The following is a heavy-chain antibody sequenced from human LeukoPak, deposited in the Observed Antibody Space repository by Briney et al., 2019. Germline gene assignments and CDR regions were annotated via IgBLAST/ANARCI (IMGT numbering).Heavy chain of an antibody. V-gene: IGHV4-4*07. CDR1: GGSISSYY. J-gene: IGHJ5*02. CDR3: ARQSIEVLRGIIITNWFDP. D-gene: IGHD3-10*01. CDR2: IYTSGST. Sequence: SETLSLTCTVSGGSISSYYWSWIRQPAGKGLEWIGRIYTSGSTNYNPSLKSRVTMSVDTSKNQFSLKLSSVTAADTAVYYCARQSIEVLRGIIITNWFDPWGQGTLVTVSS.